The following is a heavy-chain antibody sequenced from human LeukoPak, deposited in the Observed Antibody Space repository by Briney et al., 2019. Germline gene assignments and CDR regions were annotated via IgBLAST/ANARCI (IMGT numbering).Heavy chain of an antibody. CDR2: ISSSSSTI. D-gene: IGHD2-2*02. J-gene: IGHJ4*02. V-gene: IGHV3-11*04. Sequence: GGSLRLSCAASGFTVSDNYMSWVRQAPGQGLEWVSYISSSSSTIYYADSVKGRFTISRDNAKNSLYLQMNSLRAEDTAVYYCAREGGDCSSTSCYTSIPFDYWGQGTLVTVSS. CDR3: AREGGDCSSTSCYTSIPFDY. CDR1: GFTVSDNY.